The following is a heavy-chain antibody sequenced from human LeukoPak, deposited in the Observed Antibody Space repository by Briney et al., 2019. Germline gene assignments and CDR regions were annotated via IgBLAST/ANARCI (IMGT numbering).Heavy chain of an antibody. Sequence: SETLSLTCTVSGGSISSGSYYWSWIRQPAGKGLEWIGRIYTSGSTNYSPSLKSRVTISVDTSKNQFSLKLSSVTAADTAVYYCARDTGRSDYRTHRGYYYYYMDVWGKGTTVTVSS. J-gene: IGHJ6*03. CDR2: IYTSGST. CDR1: GGSISSGSYY. V-gene: IGHV4-61*02. CDR3: ARDTGRSDYRTHRGYYYYYMDV. D-gene: IGHD4-11*01.